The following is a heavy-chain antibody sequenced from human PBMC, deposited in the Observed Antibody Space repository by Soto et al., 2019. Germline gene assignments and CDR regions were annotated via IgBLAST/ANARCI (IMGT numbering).Heavy chain of an antibody. V-gene: IGHV3-53*01. CDR2: IYNDGKT. J-gene: IGHJ6*02. Sequence: EVQLVESGGGLIQPGGSLKLSCAASGLTVSNNYMSWVRQAPGKGLEWVSVIYNDGKTYYADSVKGRFTISRDTSKNTLHLQMDSLRDEDTAVYYCVRPLPSGQNYGMDVWGQGNTVTVSS. CDR3: VRPLPSGQNYGMDV. CDR1: GLTVSNNY. D-gene: IGHD3-10*01.